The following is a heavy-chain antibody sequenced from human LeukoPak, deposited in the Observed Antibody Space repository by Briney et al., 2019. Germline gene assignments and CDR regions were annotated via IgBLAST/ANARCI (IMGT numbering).Heavy chain of an antibody. CDR3: AKDRPTWPIDY. D-gene: IGHD5-12*01. V-gene: IGHV3-33*06. CDR1: GFTSSDHY. Sequence: GGSLRLSCAASGFTSSDHYMDWVRQAPGKGLEWVAVIWYDGSNKYYADSVKGRFTISRDNSKNTMYLQMNSLRAEDTAVYYCAKDRPTWPIDYWGQGTLVTVSS. CDR2: IWYDGSNK. J-gene: IGHJ4*02.